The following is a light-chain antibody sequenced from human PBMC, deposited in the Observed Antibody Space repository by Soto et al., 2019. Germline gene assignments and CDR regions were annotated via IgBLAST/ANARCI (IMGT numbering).Light chain of an antibody. CDR2: WAS. V-gene: IGKV4-1*01. CDR3: QQYYSSPLT. CDR1: QSFLYSSNNKNY. Sequence: DIVMTQSPDSLAVSLGERATINCKSSQSFLYSSNNKNYLAWYQQKPGQPPKLLIYWASTRESGVPDRFSGSGSGTDFTLTISSLQAEDVAVYYCQQYYSSPLTFGGGTKVDNK. J-gene: IGKJ4*01.